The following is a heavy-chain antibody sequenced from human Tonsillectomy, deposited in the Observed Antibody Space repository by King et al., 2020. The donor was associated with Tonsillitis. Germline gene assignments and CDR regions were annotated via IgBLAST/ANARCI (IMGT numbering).Heavy chain of an antibody. V-gene: IGHV4-4*07. CDR2: ISSSGNT. Sequence: QLQESGPGLVKPSETLSLTCAVSGGSISSYYWSWVLQPAGKGLEGVGRISSSGNTNYHPSLQSRLTMSVDTSKNQFSLKLSSVTAADTAVYYCARARIAAAGTGWFDPWGQGTLVTVSS. CDR1: GGSISSYY. D-gene: IGHD6-13*01. J-gene: IGHJ5*02. CDR3: ARARIAAAGTGWFDP.